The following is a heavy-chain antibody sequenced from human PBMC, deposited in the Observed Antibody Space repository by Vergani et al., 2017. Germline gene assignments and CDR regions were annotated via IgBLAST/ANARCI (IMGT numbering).Heavy chain of an antibody. CDR2: MNPNSGNT. CDR1: GYTFTSYD. CDR3: ARGQWLPTLSFDY. D-gene: IGHD6-19*01. V-gene: IGHV1-8*01. Sequence: QVQLVQSGAEVKKPGASVKVSCKASGYTFTSYDINWVRQATGQGLEWMGWMNPNSGNTGYAQKFQGRVTMTRDTSISTAYMELSRLRSDDTAVYYCARGQWLPTLSFDYWGQGTLVTVSS. J-gene: IGHJ4*02.